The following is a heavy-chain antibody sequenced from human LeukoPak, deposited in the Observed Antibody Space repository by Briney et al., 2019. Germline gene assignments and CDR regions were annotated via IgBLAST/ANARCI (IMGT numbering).Heavy chain of an antibody. D-gene: IGHD3-22*01. CDR3: ANSRYDSSGYYGIIGY. V-gene: IGHV3-74*01. CDR1: GFTFSSYW. CDR2: ISNDGGNT. J-gene: IGHJ4*02. Sequence: GGSLRLSCAASGFTFSSYWMHWVRQAPGRGLVWVSRISNDGGNTSYADSVKGRFTISRDNAKNTLYLQMNSLRVEDTAVYYCANSRYDSSGYYGIIGYWGQGTLVTVSS.